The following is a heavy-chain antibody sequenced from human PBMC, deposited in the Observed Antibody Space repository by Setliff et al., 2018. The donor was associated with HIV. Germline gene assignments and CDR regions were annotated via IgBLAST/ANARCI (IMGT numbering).Heavy chain of an antibody. Sequence: PSETLSLTCTVSGGSMSTYYWGWIRQPPGKGLEWIGNIHYSRSTSYNPSFKNRVTFSVDTSKNQFSLKLSSVTAAGTAVYYCARDRSGSPSIWGQGTLVTVSS. CDR3: ARDRSGSPSI. CDR1: GGSMSTYY. CDR2: IHYSRST. J-gene: IGHJ4*02. V-gene: IGHV4-39*07. D-gene: IGHD1-26*01.